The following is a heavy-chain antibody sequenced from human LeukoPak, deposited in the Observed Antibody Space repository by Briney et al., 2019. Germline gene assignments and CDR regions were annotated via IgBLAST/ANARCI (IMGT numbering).Heavy chain of an antibody. CDR2: INPNSGGT. CDR1: GYTFTGYY. CDR3: ARGSISWYLSPYYFDY. D-gene: IGHD6-13*01. V-gene: IGHV1-2*02. J-gene: IGHJ4*02. Sequence: GASVKVSCKASGYTFTGYYMHWVRQAPGQGLEWMGWINPNSGGTHFAQKFQGRVTVTRDTSISTAYMELSSLRSDDTAVYYCARGSISWYLSPYYFDYWGQGTLVTVSS.